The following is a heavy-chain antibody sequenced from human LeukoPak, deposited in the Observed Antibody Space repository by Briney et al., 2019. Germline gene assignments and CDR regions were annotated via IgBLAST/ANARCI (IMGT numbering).Heavy chain of an antibody. CDR3: ARYGGYSRSYYYYGMDV. J-gene: IGHJ6*02. Sequence: ASVKVSCKASGYTFTSYGISWVRQAPGQGLEWMGWISAYNGNTNYAQKPQGRVTMTTDTSTSTAYMELRSLRSDDTAVYYCARYGGYSRSYYYYGMDVWGQGTTVTVSS. V-gene: IGHV1-18*01. CDR1: GYTFTSYG. D-gene: IGHD4-23*01. CDR2: ISAYNGNT.